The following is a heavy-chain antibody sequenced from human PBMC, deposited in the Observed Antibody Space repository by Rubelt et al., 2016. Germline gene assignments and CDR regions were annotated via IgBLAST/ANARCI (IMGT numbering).Heavy chain of an antibody. V-gene: IGHV3-48*02. CDR3: ARSSGRNYFDY. CDR1: GFSFSDYS. CDR2: ISSGGGTT. Sequence: EVQLVESGGGLVQPGGSLRLSCTVSGFSFSDYSFNWVRQIPGKGLEWVSYISSGGGTTYYADSVKGRFTISGDNVKNSLYMHMNSLGDEDTALYYCARSSGRNYFDYWGQGTLVTVSS. D-gene: IGHD6-19*01. J-gene: IGHJ4*02.